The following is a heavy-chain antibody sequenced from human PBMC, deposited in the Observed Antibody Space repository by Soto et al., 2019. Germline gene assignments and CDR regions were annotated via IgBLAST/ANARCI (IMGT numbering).Heavy chain of an antibody. Sequence: ASVKVSCKASGYTFTDYYIPWARHAPGQGLEWLGIIRPAGGGTEYAQRFQGRVTMTRDTSTSTVFMELTSLRSDDTPVYYCAREPKESFYFNYWGEGTPVTVSS. V-gene: IGHV1-46*01. CDR1: GYTFTDYY. CDR3: AREPKESFYFNY. D-gene: IGHD3-10*01. CDR2: IRPAGGGT. J-gene: IGHJ4*02.